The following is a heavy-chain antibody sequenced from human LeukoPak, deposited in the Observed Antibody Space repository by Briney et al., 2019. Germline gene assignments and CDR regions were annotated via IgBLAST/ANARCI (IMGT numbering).Heavy chain of an antibody. CDR2: IYPGDSDT. CDR3: ASLSGNLGVFVVPGTLGFEYYFDY. D-gene: IGHD2-2*01. J-gene: IGHJ4*02. V-gene: IGHV5-51*01. Sequence: GESLQISCKGSGYSFTSYWIGWVRQVPGKGLEWMGIIYPGDSDTRYSPSFQGQVTISADKSISTAYLQWSSLKASDTAMYYCASLSGNLGVFVVPGTLGFEYYFDYWGQGTLVTVSS. CDR1: GYSFTSYW.